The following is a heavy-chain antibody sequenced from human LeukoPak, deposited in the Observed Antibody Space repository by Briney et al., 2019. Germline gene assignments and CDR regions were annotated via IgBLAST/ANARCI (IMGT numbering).Heavy chain of an antibody. CDR1: GGSFSGYY. D-gene: IGHD3-3*01. Sequence: NPSETLSLTCAVYGGSFSGYYWSWIRQSPGKGLEWIGEINHSGSTNYNPSLKSRVTISVDTSKNQFSLKLSSVTAADTAVYYCQSRFLEWLLDYWGQGTLVTVSS. V-gene: IGHV4-34*01. CDR2: INHSGST. CDR3: QSRFLEWLLDY. J-gene: IGHJ4*02.